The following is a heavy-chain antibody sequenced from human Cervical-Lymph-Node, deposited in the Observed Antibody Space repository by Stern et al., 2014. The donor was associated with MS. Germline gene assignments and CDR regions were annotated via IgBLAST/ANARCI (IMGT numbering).Heavy chain of an antibody. CDR2: INTIAGNP. Sequence: QVQLVESGSELRKPGASVNISCKASGYTFSRYAVNWLRQVPGQGLEWMGWINTIAGNPTYARCLTGRFVFSLDTSVTTAYLQISSLKADDTAIYYCARETDTSGYYFDHWGQGVLVTVSS. CDR1: GYTFSRYA. D-gene: IGHD3-22*01. J-gene: IGHJ4*02. CDR3: ARETDTSGYYFDH. V-gene: IGHV7-4-1*02.